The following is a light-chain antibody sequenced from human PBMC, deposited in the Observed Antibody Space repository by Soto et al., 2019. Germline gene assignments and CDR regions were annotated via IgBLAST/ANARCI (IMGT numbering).Light chain of an antibody. CDR2: DAS. CDR1: QSISSN. CDR3: QQYNDWPRT. Sequence: DIVMTQSPATLSVSLGERATLSCRASQSISSNLAWYLQKPGQAPRLLIYDASTRATGIPARFSGSGSGTEFSLTISGLQSEDFAVYSCQQYNDWPRTFGQGTKVEIK. V-gene: IGKV3-15*01. J-gene: IGKJ1*01.